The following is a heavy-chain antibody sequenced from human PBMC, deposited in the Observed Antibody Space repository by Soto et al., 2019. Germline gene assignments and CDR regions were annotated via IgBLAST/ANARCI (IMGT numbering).Heavy chain of an antibody. J-gene: IGHJ6*02. CDR2: IYYSGST. V-gene: IGHV4-31*03. D-gene: IGHD2-2*01. CDR1: GGSISSGGYY. CDR3: ARASDCSSTSCYPYYYYYGMDV. Sequence: TXCLTCTVSGGSISSGGYYWSWIRQHPWKGLEWIGYIYYSGSTYYNPSLKSRVTISVDTSKNQFSLKLSSVTAAETAVYYCARASDCSSTSCYPYYYYYGMDVWGQGTTVTVSS.